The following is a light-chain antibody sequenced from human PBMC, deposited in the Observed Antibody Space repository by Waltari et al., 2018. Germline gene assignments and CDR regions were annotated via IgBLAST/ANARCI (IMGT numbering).Light chain of an antibody. J-gene: IGLJ2*01. CDR1: SSNIGAGYD. CDR3: QSYDSSLSVV. V-gene: IGLV1-40*01. CDR2: GNS. Sequence: QSVLTQPPSVSGAPRQRVPISCPGSSSNIGAGYDVHWYQQLPGTAPKLLIYGNSNRPSGVPDRFSGFKSGTSASLAITGLQAEDEADYYCQSYDSSLSVVFGGGTKLTVL.